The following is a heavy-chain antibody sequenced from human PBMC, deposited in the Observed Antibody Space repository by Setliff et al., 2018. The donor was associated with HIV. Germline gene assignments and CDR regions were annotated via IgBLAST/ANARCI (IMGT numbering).Heavy chain of an antibody. J-gene: IGHJ4*02. V-gene: IGHV4-34*01. Sequence: SETLSLTCAVYGGSFSGYYWSWIRQPPGKGLEWIGEINHSGDTNYNPSLKSRVTISVDTSKNQFSLNLNSVTAADTAVYYCARLGAEDFSDYDWVAYWGQGTLVTVSS. CDR2: INHSGDT. D-gene: IGHD5-12*01. CDR1: GGSFSGYY. CDR3: ARLGAEDFSDYDWVAY.